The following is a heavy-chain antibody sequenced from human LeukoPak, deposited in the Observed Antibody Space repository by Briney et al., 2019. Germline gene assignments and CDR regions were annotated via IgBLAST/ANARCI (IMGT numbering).Heavy chain of an antibody. CDR2: ISSSSATI. D-gene: IGHD3-10*01. CDR1: GIMFNSYW. J-gene: IGHJ3*02. CDR3: ARDTHYYGSGSPAFDI. Sequence: GGSLRLSCAASGIMFNSYWMHWVRQAPGKGLEWVSYISSSSATIHYADSVKGRFTISRDNAKNSLYLQMNSLRAEDTALYYCARDTHYYGSGSPAFDIWGQGTMVTVSS. V-gene: IGHV3-48*01.